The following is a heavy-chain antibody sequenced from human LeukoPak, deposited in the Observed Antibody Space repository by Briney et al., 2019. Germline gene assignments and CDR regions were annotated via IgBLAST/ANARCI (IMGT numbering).Heavy chain of an antibody. D-gene: IGHD4-17*01. CDR1: GGSISSGGYY. V-gene: IGHV4-31*03. CDR3: ARDMGDYGDYVFHFDY. CDR2: IYYSGST. J-gene: IGHJ4*02. Sequence: PSQTLSLTCTVSGGSISSGGYYWSWIRQHPGKGLEWIGYIYYSGSTYYNPSLKSRVTISVDTSKNQFSLKLSSVTAADTAVYYCARDMGDYGDYVFHFDYWGQGTLVTVSS.